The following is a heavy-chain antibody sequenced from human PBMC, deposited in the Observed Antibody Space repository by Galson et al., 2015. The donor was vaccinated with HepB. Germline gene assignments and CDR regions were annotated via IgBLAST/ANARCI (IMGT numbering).Heavy chain of an antibody. J-gene: IGHJ4*02. CDR3: AKGEQQLVYDSSGYYYARSFDY. Sequence: SETLSLTCAVSGDSISSHNWLIWVRQHPGKGLEWIGEINHSGSTNYNPSLTSRVTISLDKSKNQFSLKLSSVTAADTAVYYCAKGEQQLVYDSSGYYYARSFDYWGQGTLVTVSS. CDR2: INHSGST. V-gene: IGHV4-4*02. D-gene: IGHD3-22*01. CDR1: GDSISSHNW.